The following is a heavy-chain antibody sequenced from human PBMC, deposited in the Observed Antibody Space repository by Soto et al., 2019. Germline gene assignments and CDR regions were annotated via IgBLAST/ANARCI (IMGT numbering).Heavy chain of an antibody. CDR2: IRSSGTPI. Sequence: QVQLMESGGGLVKPEGSLRLSCAASVFTFSDYYMSWIRQAPGKVLEWLSYIRSSGTPIYYADSVKGLFTISKDKAENSLYLQMNSLRAEDPAVYYCSRDLGHYPSYYLGQGTLVTVSS. CDR3: SRDLGHYPSYY. D-gene: IGHD7-27*01. J-gene: IGHJ4*02. V-gene: IGHV3-11*01. CDR1: VFTFSDYY.